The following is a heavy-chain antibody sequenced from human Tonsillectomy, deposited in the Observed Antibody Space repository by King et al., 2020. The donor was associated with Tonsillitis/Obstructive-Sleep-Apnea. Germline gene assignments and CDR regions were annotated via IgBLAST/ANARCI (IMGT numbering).Heavy chain of an antibody. CDR3: AGRVSRRRPNHYHYGMDV. Sequence: VQLVESGGGVVQPGRSLRLSCAASGFTFSSYAMHWVRQAPGKGLEWVAVISYDGSNKYYADSVKGRFTISRDNSKNTLYLQMNSLRAEDTAVYYCAGRVSRRRPNHYHYGMDVWGQGTTVTRSS. V-gene: IGHV3-30*04. CDR2: ISYDGSNK. CDR1: GFTFSSYA. D-gene: IGHD1-14*01. J-gene: IGHJ6*02.